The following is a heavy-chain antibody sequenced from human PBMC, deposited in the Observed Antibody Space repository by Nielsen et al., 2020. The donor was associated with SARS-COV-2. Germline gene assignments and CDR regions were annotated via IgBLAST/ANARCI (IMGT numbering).Heavy chain of an antibody. J-gene: IGHJ5*02. CDR1: GFPFSEHT. V-gene: IGHV3-49*03. CDR2: MRGIAYGGTT. CDR3: SALNADYGERWFDP. D-gene: IGHD4-17*01. Sequence: GGSLRLSCTGSGFPFSEHTVSWFRQAPGKGLEWVGLMRGIAYGGTTEYAASVQGRFTFSRDDVKYIAYLQMDGLKPEDTAVYYCSALNADYGERWFDPWGQGTLVTVSS.